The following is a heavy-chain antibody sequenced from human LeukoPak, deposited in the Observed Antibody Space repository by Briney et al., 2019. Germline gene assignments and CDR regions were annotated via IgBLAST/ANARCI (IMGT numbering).Heavy chain of an antibody. Sequence: PSETLSLTCTVSGGSISSYYWSWIRQPPGKGLEWIGYIYYSGSTNYNPSLKSRVTISVDTSKNQFSLKLSSVTAADTAVYYCARHASSIRRGPGGFDPWGQGTLVTVSS. CDR2: IYYSGST. J-gene: IGHJ5*02. CDR3: ARHASSIRRGPGGFDP. CDR1: GGSISSYY. V-gene: IGHV4-59*08. D-gene: IGHD2-2*01.